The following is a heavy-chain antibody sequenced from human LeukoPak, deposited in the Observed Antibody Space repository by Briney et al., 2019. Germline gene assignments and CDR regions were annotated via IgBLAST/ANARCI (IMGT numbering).Heavy chain of an antibody. V-gene: IGHV1-69*01. CDR3: ARGLPYYYDSSGLVYLDY. Sequence: SVKVSCKASGGTFSSYAISWVRQAPGQGLEWMGGIIPIFGTANYAQKFQGRVTITADESTSTAYMELSSLRSEDTAVYYCARGLPYYYDSSGLVYLDYWGQGTLVTVSS. CDR1: GGTFSSYA. CDR2: IIPIFGTA. D-gene: IGHD3-22*01. J-gene: IGHJ4*02.